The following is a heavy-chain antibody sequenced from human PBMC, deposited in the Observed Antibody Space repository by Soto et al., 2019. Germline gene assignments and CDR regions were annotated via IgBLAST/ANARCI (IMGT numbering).Heavy chain of an antibody. J-gene: IGHJ6*03. CDR2: IRSKAYGGTT. CDR3: TRDLSDFWSGYEYPARSYYYMDV. Sequence: PGGSLRLSCTASGFTFGDYAMSWFRQAPGKGLEWVGFIRSKAYGGTTEYAASVKGRFTISRDDSKSIAYLQMNSLKTEDTAVNYCTRDLSDFWSGYEYPARSYYYMDVRGKGTSVTVS. D-gene: IGHD3-3*01. CDR1: GFTFGDYA. V-gene: IGHV3-49*03.